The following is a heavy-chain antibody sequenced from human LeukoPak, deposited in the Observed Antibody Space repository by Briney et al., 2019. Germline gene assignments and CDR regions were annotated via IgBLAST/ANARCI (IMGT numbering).Heavy chain of an antibody. J-gene: IGHJ3*01. CDR1: GFTFSSYE. D-gene: IGHD2-15*01. Sequence: GGSMRLSCAASGFTFSSYEVNWVSQPEGKGLEWVAYISSSGSHIYYADSVKGRFTMYRDNAKNSLYLQLTSLADEDMAGYYCARAANCSGGSCYGHDAFDVWGQGTMVTVSS. V-gene: IGHV3-48*03. CDR2: ISSSGSHI. CDR3: ARAANCSGGSCYGHDAFDV.